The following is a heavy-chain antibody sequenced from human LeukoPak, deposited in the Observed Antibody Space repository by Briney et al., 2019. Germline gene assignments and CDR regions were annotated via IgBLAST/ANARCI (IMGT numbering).Heavy chain of an antibody. CDR1: GYTFTTYG. J-gene: IGHJ4*02. D-gene: IGHD6-13*01. V-gene: IGHV1-18*01. CDR2: VSAYNGNT. CDR3: ARVIVATGTNYFDY. Sequence: ASAKVSCKASGYTFTTYGISWVRQAPGQGLEWMGWVSAYNGNTNYAQKLQGRVTMTTDTSTSTAYMELRSLRSDDTAVYYCARVIVATGTNYFDYWGQGTLVTVSS.